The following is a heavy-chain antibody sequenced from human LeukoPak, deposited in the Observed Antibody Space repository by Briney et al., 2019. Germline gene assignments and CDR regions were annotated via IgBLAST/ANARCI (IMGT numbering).Heavy chain of an antibody. CDR2: MNPNSGNT. CDR3: ASPHDSSGWYYFDY. Sequence: GGPVKVSCKASGYTFTSYDINWVRQATGQGLEWMGWMNPNSGNTGYAQKFQRRVTMTRNTSISTAYMELSSLRSEDTAVYYCASPHDSSGWYYFDYWGQGTLVTVSS. CDR1: GYTFTSYD. J-gene: IGHJ4*02. D-gene: IGHD6-19*01. V-gene: IGHV1-8*01.